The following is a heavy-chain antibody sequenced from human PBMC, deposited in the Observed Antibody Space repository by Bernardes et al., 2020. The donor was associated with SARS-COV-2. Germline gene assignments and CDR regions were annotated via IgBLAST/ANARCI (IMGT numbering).Heavy chain of an antibody. J-gene: IGHJ4*02. Sequence: SETLSLTCSVSGVSMKNYWWSWIRQPPGNGLEWIGYVHFTGDNNYNSSLRSRLTFSIDTSTNQLSLKLRSVTVADTAIYYCAGGSAPRPGYWGQGTLVTVSS. V-gene: IGHV4-59*01. CDR2: VHFTGDN. CDR3: AGGSAPRPGY. CDR1: GVSMKNYW. D-gene: IGHD6-6*01.